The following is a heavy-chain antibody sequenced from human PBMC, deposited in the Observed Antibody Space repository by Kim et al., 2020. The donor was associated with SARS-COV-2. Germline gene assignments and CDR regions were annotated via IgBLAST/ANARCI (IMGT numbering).Heavy chain of an antibody. CDR3: ARHTSKHYSGSYYSDWFDP. J-gene: IGHJ5*02. Sequence: SETLSLTCTVSGGSISSYYWSWIRQPPGKGLEWIGYIYYSGSTNYNPSLKSRVTISVDTSKNQFSLKLSSVTAADTAVYYCARHTSKHYSGSYYSDWFDPWGQGTLLTVSS. CDR2: IYYSGST. V-gene: IGHV4-59*08. CDR1: GGSISSYY. D-gene: IGHD1-26*01.